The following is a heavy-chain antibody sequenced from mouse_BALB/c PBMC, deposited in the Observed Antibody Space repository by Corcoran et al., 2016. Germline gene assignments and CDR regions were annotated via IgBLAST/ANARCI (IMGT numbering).Heavy chain of an antibody. CDR3: ARDYRYLYYFDY. J-gene: IGHJ2*01. CDR2: IDPANGNT. D-gene: IGHD2-14*01. Sequence: EVQLPQSGAELLKPGASVKLSCTASGFNITDTYMPRVKQRHAQGLECIGRIDPANGNTKYDPKCQGKATITADTFSNTAYLKLSSLTSEDTAVYYCARDYRYLYYFDYWGQGTTLTVSS. CDR1: GFNITDTY. V-gene: IGHV14-3*02.